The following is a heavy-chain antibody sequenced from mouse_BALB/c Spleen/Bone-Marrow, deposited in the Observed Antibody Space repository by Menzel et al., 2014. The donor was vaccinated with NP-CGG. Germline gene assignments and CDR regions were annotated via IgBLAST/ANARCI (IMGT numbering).Heavy chain of an antibody. Sequence: VQLQQSGAELAKPGASVKMSCKASGYTFTSYWMYWIKQRPGQGLEWIGYINPSTGYTEYNQKFKDKATLTADKSSNTAYMQLSSLTSEDTAVYYCARKGYSNSHYSAMDYWGQGTSVTVSS. J-gene: IGHJ4*01. CDR1: GYTFTSYW. CDR3: ARKGYSNSHYSAMDY. V-gene: IGHV1-7*01. D-gene: IGHD2-5*01. CDR2: INPSTGYT.